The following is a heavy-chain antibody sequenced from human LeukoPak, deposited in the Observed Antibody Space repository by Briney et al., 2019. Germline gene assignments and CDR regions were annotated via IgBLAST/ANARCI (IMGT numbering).Heavy chain of an antibody. CDR3: ARAALSTYWFDP. V-gene: IGHV3-21*01. CDR1: GFTFSSYS. J-gene: IGHJ5*02. D-gene: IGHD2-15*01. Sequence: GGSLRLSCAASGFTFSSYSMNWVRQAPGKGLEWVSSISRSSRYVYYADSVKGRFTISRDNAKTTLYLQMNSLRAEDTAVYYCARAALSTYWFDPWGQGTLVTVSS. CDR2: ISRSSRYV.